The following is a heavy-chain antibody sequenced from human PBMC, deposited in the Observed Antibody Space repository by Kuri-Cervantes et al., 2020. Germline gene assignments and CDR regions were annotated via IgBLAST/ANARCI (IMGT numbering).Heavy chain of an antibody. Sequence: ASVKVSCKASGYTFTSYDINWVRQATGQGLEWMGWMNPNSGNTGYAQKFQGRVTMTRNTSISTAYMELSRLRSDDTAVYYCAVGARITMVQGVPFDYWGQGTLVTVSS. CDR2: MNPNSGNT. CDR1: GYTFTSYD. D-gene: IGHD3-10*01. J-gene: IGHJ4*02. CDR3: AVGARITMVQGVPFDY. V-gene: IGHV1-8*01.